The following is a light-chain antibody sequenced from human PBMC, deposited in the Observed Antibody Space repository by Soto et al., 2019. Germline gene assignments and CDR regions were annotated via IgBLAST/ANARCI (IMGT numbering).Light chain of an antibody. J-gene: IGKJ1*01. V-gene: IGKV3-15*01. Sequence: EIVMTQSPATLSVSPGERATLSCRASQSVSSNLAWYQQTPGQAPRLLIYGASIRATGIPARFSGSGSGTEFALTISSLQSEAFAVYYCQQYNNWPLWTFGQGTKVEIK. CDR2: GAS. CDR1: QSVSSN. CDR3: QQYNNWPLWT.